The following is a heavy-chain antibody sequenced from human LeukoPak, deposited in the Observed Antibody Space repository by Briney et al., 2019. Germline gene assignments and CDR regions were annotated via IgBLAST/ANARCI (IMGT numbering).Heavy chain of an antibody. J-gene: IGHJ4*02. CDR1: GDSINSGDYY. D-gene: IGHD5-12*01. V-gene: IGHV4-31*03. Sequence: PSETLSLTCTVSGDSINSGDYYWSWIRQYPGKGLEWIGYINSIGTTYYNPSLRSRISISVDTSKHQFSLKLNSVTAADTAVYYWARRGYSGYEHYFDYWGQGTLVTVSS. CDR3: ARRGYSGYEHYFDY. CDR2: INSIGTT.